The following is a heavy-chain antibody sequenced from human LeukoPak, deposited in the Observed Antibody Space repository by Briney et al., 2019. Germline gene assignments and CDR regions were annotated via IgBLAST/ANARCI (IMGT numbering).Heavy chain of an antibody. CDR2: MIPIFTTA. CDR3: ARDRISGFYYGYPYYFDS. CDR1: VGTFSSYA. Sequence: EASVKVSCKASVGTFSSYAINWVRQAPGQGLEWMGRMIPIFTTANYAQKFQGRVTITTDESTTTAYMELSSLRSEDTAVYYCARDRISGFYYGYPYYFDSWGQGTLVTVSS. V-gene: IGHV1-69*05. D-gene: IGHD3-10*01. J-gene: IGHJ4*02.